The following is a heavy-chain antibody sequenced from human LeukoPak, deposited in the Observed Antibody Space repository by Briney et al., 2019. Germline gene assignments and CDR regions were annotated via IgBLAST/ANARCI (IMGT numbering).Heavy chain of an antibody. D-gene: IGHD6-19*01. CDR1: GFTVSSNY. Sequence: PGGSLRLSCAASGFTVSSNYMSWVRQAPGKGLVWVSRINSDGSSTSYADSVKGRFTISRDNAKNTLYLQMNSLRAEDTAVYYCLRGSGGWYFPDYYYYYGMDVWGQGTTVTVSS. CDR2: INSDGSST. J-gene: IGHJ6*02. CDR3: LRGSGGWYFPDYYYYYGMDV. V-gene: IGHV3-74*01.